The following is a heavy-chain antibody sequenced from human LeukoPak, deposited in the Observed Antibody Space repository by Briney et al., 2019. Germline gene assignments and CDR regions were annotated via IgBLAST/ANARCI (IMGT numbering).Heavy chain of an antibody. Sequence: SETLSLTCTVSGGSISSSSYYWGWIRQPPGKGLEWIGSIYYSGSTYYNPSLKSRVTISVDTSKNQFPLKLSSVTAADTAVNYCARASSPGGGGWFDPWGQGTLVTVSS. CDR2: IYYSGST. J-gene: IGHJ5*02. CDR3: ARASSPGGGGWFDP. CDR1: GGSISSSSYY. V-gene: IGHV4-39*06. D-gene: IGHD3-16*01.